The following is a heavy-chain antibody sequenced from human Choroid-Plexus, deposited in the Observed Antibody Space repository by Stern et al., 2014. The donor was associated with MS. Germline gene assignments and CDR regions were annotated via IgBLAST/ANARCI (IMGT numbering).Heavy chain of an antibody. J-gene: IGHJ4*02. D-gene: IGHD2/OR15-2a*01. CDR2: ISYDGSK. CDR3: GKDRQYLTFFFDF. V-gene: IGHV3-30*18. CDR1: GFSFSSFG. Sequence: VQLVESGGGVVQPGRPLRLSCAASGFSFSSFGMPWVRPAPRKGLEWVALISYDGSKEYAGFVKGRFANSRNKYKNTLFLEMNRLRAEDTAVYYCGKDRQYLTFFFDFWGQGSLVTVSS.